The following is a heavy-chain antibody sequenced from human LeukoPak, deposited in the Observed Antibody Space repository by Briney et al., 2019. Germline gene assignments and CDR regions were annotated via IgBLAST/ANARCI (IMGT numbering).Heavy chain of an antibody. CDR3: ARDPRSCSGGNCYASHSMDV. V-gene: IGHV3-74*01. CDR1: GFTLSSYW. D-gene: IGHD2-15*01. Sequence: PGGSLRLSCTASGFTLSSYWMHWVRQAPGKGLVWVSRINSDGSSRSYAEYVKGRFTISRDNAKNTLYLQMNSLRAEDTAVYYCARDPRSCSGGNCYASHSMDVWGQGTTVTVS. J-gene: IGHJ6*02. CDR2: INSDGSSR.